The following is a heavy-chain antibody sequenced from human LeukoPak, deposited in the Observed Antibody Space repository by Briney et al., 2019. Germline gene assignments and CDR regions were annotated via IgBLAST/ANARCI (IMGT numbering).Heavy chain of an antibody. CDR2: INPSGGST. CDR1: GYTFTSYY. Sequence: GASVKVSCKASGYTFTSYYMHWVRQAPGQGLEWMGIINPSGGSTSYAQKFQGRVTMTRDTSTGTVYMELSSLRSEDTAVYYCARATIDYAPRHDFDYWGQGTLVTVSS. CDR3: ARATIDYAPRHDFDY. V-gene: IGHV1-46*03. D-gene: IGHD4-17*01. J-gene: IGHJ4*02.